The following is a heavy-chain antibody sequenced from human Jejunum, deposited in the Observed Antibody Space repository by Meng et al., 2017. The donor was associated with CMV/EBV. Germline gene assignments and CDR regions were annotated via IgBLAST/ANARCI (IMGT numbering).Heavy chain of an antibody. CDR3: VRGGGNDLTFDY. Sequence: QVQRVESGGGLVKPGESLGLSCEASGFTFSDYYMSWIRQVPGKGLEWLSYVSSYGDYTDYADSVRARFIMSRDNAKNSLYLQMNSLEVEDTAVYFCVRGGGNDLTFDYWGQGVLVTVSS. CDR1: GFTFSDYY. J-gene: IGHJ4*02. CDR2: VSSYGDYT. V-gene: IGHV3-11*05. D-gene: IGHD1-1*01.